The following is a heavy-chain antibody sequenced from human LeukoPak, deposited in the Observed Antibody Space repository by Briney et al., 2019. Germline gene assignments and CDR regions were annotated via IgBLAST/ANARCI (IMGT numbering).Heavy chain of an antibody. D-gene: IGHD2-21*01. V-gene: IGHV1-46*01. Sequence: ASVEVSCKASGYTFTSYYMHWVRQAPGQGLEWMGIINPSGGSTSYAQKFQGRVTMTGDTSTSTVYMELSSLRSEDTAVYYCARSRAAPTPLLDWGQGTLVTVSS. CDR3: ARSRAAPTPLLD. CDR1: GYTFTSYY. CDR2: INPSGGST. J-gene: IGHJ4*02.